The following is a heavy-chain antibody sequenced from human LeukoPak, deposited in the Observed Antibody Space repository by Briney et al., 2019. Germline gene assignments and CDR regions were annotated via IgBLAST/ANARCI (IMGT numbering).Heavy chain of an antibody. CDR1: GGSISSSSYY. D-gene: IGHD4-11*01. CDR2: IYYSGST. Sequence: SETLSLTCTVSGGSISSSSYYWGWIRQPPGKGLEWIGSIYYSGSTYYNPSLKSRVTISVDTSKNQFSLKLSSVTAADTAVYYCARDPSTTLLDFYGMDVWGQGTTVTVSS. CDR3: ARDPSTTLLDFYGMDV. J-gene: IGHJ6*02. V-gene: IGHV4-39*07.